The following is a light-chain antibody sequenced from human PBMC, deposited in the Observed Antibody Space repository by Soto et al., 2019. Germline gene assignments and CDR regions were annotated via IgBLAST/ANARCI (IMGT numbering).Light chain of an antibody. V-gene: IGKV1-27*01. CDR3: QNCLCEPWT. Sequence: DIQMTQSPSSLSASVGDRVTITCRASQGISTYLVWYQQKPGTVPKLLIFAASTLHSGVPSRFSGSGSGTGFTLNTSSLQPEDVATYYCQNCLCEPWTSGQRTTVEIK. J-gene: IGKJ1*01. CDR2: AAS. CDR1: QGISTY.